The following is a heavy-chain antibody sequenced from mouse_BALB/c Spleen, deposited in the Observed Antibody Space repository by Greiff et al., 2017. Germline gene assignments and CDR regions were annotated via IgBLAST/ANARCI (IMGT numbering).Heavy chain of an antibody. V-gene: IGHV5-9-4*01. J-gene: IGHJ4*01. CDR2: ISSGGSYT. CDR1: GFTFSSYA. CDR3: ARDDYDAMDY. Sequence: EVHLVESGGGLVKPGGSLKLSCAASGFTFSSYAMSWVRQSPEKRPEWVAEISSGGSYTYYPDTVTGRFTISRDNAKNTLYLEMSSLRSEDTAMYYCARDDYDAMDYWCQGTSVTVSS.